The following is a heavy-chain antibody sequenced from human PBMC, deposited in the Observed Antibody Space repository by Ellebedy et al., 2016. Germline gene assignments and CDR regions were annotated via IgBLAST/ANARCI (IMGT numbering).Heavy chain of an antibody. CDR3: ARGAVAGIPLQH. D-gene: IGHD6-19*01. CDR1: GGTFSSYA. V-gene: IGHV1-69*04. CDR2: IIPILGIA. J-gene: IGHJ1*01. Sequence: SVKVSXXASGGTFSSYAISWVRQAPGQGLEWMGRIIPILGIANYAQKFQGRVTMTRDTSTSTVYMELSSLRSEDTAVYYCARGAVAGIPLQHWGQGTLVTVSS.